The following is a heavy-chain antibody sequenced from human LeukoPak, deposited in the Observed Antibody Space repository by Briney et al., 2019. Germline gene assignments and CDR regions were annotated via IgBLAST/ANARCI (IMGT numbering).Heavy chain of an antibody. CDR2: IYHTGKT. J-gene: IGHJ3*02. V-gene: IGHV4-39*01. CDR1: GGSIISSPYY. CDR3: VKTRTGGGAFDI. D-gene: IGHD7-27*01. Sequence: KTSETLSLTCTVSGGSIISSPYYWVLIRQSPGKGLEWIGTIYHTGKTYYNPSLNSRVTMSLDTSKNQFSLKLIAMTAADTAIYYCVKTRTGGGAFDIWGQGTKVTVSS.